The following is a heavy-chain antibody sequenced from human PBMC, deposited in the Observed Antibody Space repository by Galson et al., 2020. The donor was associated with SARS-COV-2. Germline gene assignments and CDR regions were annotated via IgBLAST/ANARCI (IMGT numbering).Heavy chain of an antibody. CDR3: ARGSSIAARPGGSTRHYYYYYMDV. CDR2: IGTAGDT. D-gene: IGHD6-6*01. J-gene: IGHJ6*03. V-gene: IGHV3-13*01. Sequence: GESLKISCAASGFTFSSYDMHWVRQATGKGLEWVSAIGTAGDTYYPGSVKGRFTISRENAKNSLYLQMNSLRAGDTAVYYCARGSSIAARPGGSTRHYYYYYMDVWGKGTTVTVSS. CDR1: GFTFSSYD.